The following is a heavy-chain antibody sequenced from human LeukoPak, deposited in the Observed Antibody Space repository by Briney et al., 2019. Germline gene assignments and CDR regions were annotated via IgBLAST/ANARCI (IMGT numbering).Heavy chain of an antibody. CDR1: GFSFSSYG. CDR2: ISYDGSNK. CDR3: AKHGRSYDSSGYYPDY. V-gene: IGHV3-30*18. J-gene: IGHJ4*02. Sequence: GGSLRLSCAASGFSFSSYGIHWDRQAPGKGLEWVALISYDGSNKYYADSVKGRFTISRDNSKSTLFLQMNSPRAEDTAVYYCAKHGRSYDSSGYYPDYWGQGTLVTVSS. D-gene: IGHD3-22*01.